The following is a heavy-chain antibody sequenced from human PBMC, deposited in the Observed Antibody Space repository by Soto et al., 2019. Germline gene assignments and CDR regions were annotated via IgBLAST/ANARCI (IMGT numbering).Heavy chain of an antibody. Sequence: QVQLQESGPGLVKPSETLSLTCTVSGGSVSSSSFYWGWIRQPPGKGLEWIGSIYYSGTTYYNPSLKNRVTISVDTSKNQFSLKLSSVTATDTALYYCARHLGAVAGPLTGFDPWGQGTLVTVSS. CDR2: IYYSGTT. CDR1: GGSVSSSSFY. J-gene: IGHJ5*02. V-gene: IGHV4-39*01. CDR3: ARHLGAVAGPLTGFDP. D-gene: IGHD6-19*01.